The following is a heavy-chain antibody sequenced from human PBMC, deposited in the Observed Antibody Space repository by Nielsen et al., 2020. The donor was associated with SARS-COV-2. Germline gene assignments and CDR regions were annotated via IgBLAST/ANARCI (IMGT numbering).Heavy chain of an antibody. Sequence: WIRQPPGKGLEWIGYIYYSGSTNYNPSLKSRVTISVDTSKNQFSLKLSSVTAADTAVYYCARRDSSGWIYFDYWGQGTLVTVSS. J-gene: IGHJ4*02. D-gene: IGHD6-19*01. CDR3: ARRDSSGWIYFDY. V-gene: IGHV4-59*08. CDR2: IYYSGST.